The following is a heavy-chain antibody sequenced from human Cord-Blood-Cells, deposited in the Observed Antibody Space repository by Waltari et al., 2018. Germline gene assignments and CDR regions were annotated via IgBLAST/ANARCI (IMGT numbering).Heavy chain of an antibody. D-gene: IGHD7-27*01. J-gene: IGHJ2*01. CDR2: INHSGST. Sequence: QVQLQQWGAGLLKPSETLSLTCAVYGGSFSGYYWSWIRQPPGKGLEWIGEINHSGSTNYNPSLKSRFTISVDTSKNQFSLKLSSVTAADTAVYYCARAWGSYWYFDLWGRGTLVTVSS. CDR1: GGSFSGYY. CDR3: ARAWGSYWYFDL. V-gene: IGHV4-34*01.